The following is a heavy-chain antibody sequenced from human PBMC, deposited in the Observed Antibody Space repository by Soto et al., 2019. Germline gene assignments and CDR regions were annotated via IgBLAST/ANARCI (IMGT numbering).Heavy chain of an antibody. V-gene: IGHV3-23*01. CDR1: GFTFSSYA. CDR2: ISGSGGST. D-gene: IGHD4-17*01. Sequence: GGSLRLSCAASGFTFSSYAMSWVRQAPGKGLEWVSAISGSGGSTYYADSVKGRFTISRDNSKNTLYLQMNSLRAEDTAVYYCAKFPHTSTTTVTTRVYFDYWGQGTLVTVSS. J-gene: IGHJ4*02. CDR3: AKFPHTSTTTVTTRVYFDY.